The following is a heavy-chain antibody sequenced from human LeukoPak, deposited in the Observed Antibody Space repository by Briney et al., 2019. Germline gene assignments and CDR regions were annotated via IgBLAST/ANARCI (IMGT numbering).Heavy chain of an antibody. CDR2: IYSGGST. J-gene: IGHJ4*02. CDR1: GGSISSYY. D-gene: IGHD2-2*01. Sequence: ETLSLTCTVSGGSISSYYWSWVRQAPGKGLEWVSVIYSGGSTYYADSVKGRFTISRDNSKNTLYLQMNSLRAEDTAVYYCAIYCSSTSCLSGGRFFDYWGQGTLVTVSS. V-gene: IGHV3-66*01. CDR3: AIYCSSTSCLSGGRFFDY.